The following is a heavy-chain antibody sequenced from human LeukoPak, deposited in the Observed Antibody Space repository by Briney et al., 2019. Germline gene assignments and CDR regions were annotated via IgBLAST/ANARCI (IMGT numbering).Heavy chain of an antibody. Sequence: HSGGSLRLSCAASGFTFINYWMSWVRQAPGKRLEWVAVTAGADDVIQYADSVKGRFTISTDNSKNMLYLQMNSLRAEDTAVYYCARNQDYGVYNSVGAFDIWGQGTMVTVSS. V-gene: IGHV3-23*01. D-gene: IGHD4-17*01. CDR2: TAGADDVI. CDR1: GFTFINYW. CDR3: ARNQDYGVYNSVGAFDI. J-gene: IGHJ3*02.